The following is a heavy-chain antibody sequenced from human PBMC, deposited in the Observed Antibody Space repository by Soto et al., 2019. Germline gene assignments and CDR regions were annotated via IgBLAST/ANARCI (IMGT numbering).Heavy chain of an antibody. CDR1: GGTFSSYT. CDR3: ARGGAGMAPGPNWFAP. J-gene: IGHJ5*02. V-gene: IGHV1-69*02. CDR2: IIPILGIA. Sequence: QVQLVQSGAEVKKPGSSVKVSCKASGGTFSSYTISWVRQAPGQGLEWMGRIIPILGIANYAQKFQGRVTITADKSTSTAYMERSSLRSEDTAVYYCARGGAGMAPGPNWFAPWGQGTLVTVSS.